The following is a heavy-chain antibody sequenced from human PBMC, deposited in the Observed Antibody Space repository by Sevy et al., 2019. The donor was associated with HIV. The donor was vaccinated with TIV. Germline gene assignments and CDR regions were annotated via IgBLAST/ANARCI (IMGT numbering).Heavy chain of an antibody. CDR2: INHSGST. CDR3: ARSPPIVVVPGAPSWFDP. J-gene: IGHJ5*02. D-gene: IGHD2-2*01. CDR1: GGSFSGYY. Sequence: SETLSLTCAVHGGSFSGYYWNWFRQPPGKGLEWIGEINHSGSTNYNPSLKSRVTISVDTSKNQFSLKLSSVTAADTAVYYCARSPPIVVVPGAPSWFDPWGQGTLVTVSS. V-gene: IGHV4-34*01.